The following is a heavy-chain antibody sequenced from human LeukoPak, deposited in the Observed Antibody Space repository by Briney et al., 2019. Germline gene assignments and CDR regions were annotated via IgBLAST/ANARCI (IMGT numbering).Heavy chain of an antibody. V-gene: IGHV3-21*01. CDR1: GFTFSSYS. Sequence: GRSLRLSCAASGFTFSSYSMNWVRQAPGNRLGWVSSISSSSSYIYYADSVKGRFTISRDNAKNSLYLQMNSLRAEDTAVYYCARDRARRIAAAGFDYYYGMDVWGQGTTVTVSS. J-gene: IGHJ6*02. D-gene: IGHD6-13*01. CDR3: ARDRARRIAAAGFDYYYGMDV. CDR2: ISSSSSYI.